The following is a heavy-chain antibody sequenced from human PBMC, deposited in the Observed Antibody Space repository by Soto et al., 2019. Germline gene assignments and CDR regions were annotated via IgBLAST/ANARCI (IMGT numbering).Heavy chain of an antibody. J-gene: IGHJ6*02. D-gene: IGHD6-13*01. CDR1: GFTFRNAW. CDR3: STDGYSSSMNYYYYYGMDV. V-gene: IGHV3-15*01. CDR2: IKSKTDGGKT. Sequence: PGESMRLSYAASGFTFRNAWMSWVRQATGKGLEWVGRIKSKTDGGKTDYDAPVKGRFTISRDDSNNTLYLQMTSLKTEDTAVYYYSTDGYSSSMNYYYYYGMDVWGQGTTVTVSS.